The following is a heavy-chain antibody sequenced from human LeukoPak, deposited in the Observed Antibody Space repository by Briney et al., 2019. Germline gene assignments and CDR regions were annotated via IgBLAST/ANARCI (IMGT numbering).Heavy chain of an antibody. CDR2: ASCSGGAT. J-gene: IGHJ4*02. V-gene: IGHV3-23*01. Sequence: GGSLRLSCAASGFTFSSYGMSWVRQPPGKGLEWVSGASCSGGATNYADSVKGRFTISRDNSKNTLYLQMNSLRAEDTAVYFCAKRSGYSSGWVDYWGQGTLVTVSS. CDR1: GFTFSSYG. CDR3: AKRSGYSSGWVDY. D-gene: IGHD6-19*01.